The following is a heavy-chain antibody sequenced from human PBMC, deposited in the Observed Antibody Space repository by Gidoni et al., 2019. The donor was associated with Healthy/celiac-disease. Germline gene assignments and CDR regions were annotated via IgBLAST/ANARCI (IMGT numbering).Heavy chain of an antibody. CDR2: ISSSSSTR. CDR3: AYSSDWWSGYYGTFDY. Sequence: VQLVESGGGLLPPVGFLRSSCAASSFTFSTHSMNWVRQAPGKGLWWVSYISSSSSTRNYAESVKGRCTISRDNDKNALYLQMNRLRDEDTAVYYCAYSSDWWSGYYGTFDYWGQGTLVTVSS. V-gene: IGHV3-48*02. D-gene: IGHD3-3*01. J-gene: IGHJ4*02. CDR1: SFTFSTHS.